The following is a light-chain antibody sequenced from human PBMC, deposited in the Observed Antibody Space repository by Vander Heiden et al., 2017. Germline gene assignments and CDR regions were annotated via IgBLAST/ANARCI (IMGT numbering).Light chain of an antibody. J-gene: IGKJ1*01. Sequence: DVVVTHSPLSLPVTLGQPASISCRSSQSLLYSDGNTYLNWFQQRPGQSPRRLIYKVSDRDSGVPDRFSGSGSGTDFTLKISRVEAEDVGVYYCMQGTQWPWTFGQGTRVEIK. V-gene: IGKV2-30*01. CDR3: MQGTQWPWT. CDR1: QSLLYSDGNTY. CDR2: KVS.